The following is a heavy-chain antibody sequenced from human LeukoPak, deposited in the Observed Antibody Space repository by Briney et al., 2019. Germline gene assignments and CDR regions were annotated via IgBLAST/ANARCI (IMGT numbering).Heavy chain of an antibody. D-gene: IGHD6-13*01. CDR2: INPSGGST. Sequence: ASVKVSCKASGYTFTSYYMHWVRQAPGQGLEWMGIINPSGGSTSYAQKFQGRVTMTRDTSTSTVYMELSSLRSEDTAVYYCATTRLRSSSSSWYYTFDYWGQGTLVTVSS. CDR3: ATTRLRSSSSSWYYTFDY. V-gene: IGHV1-46*01. CDR1: GYTFTSYY. J-gene: IGHJ4*02.